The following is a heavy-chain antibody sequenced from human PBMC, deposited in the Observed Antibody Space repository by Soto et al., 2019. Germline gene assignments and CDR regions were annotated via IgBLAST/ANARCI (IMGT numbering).Heavy chain of an antibody. CDR2: IHHSGST. CDR3: ARQWFGQLHGLVDV. Sequence: SETLSLTCSVSGGSITSHYCSWFRQPPGKGLEWIGYIHHSGSTSYNPSLKSRVTMSVDTSKNQFSLKVNSVTAADTALYYCARQWFGQLHGLVDVWGPGTTVTVSS. V-gene: IGHV4-59*08. J-gene: IGHJ6*02. D-gene: IGHD3-10*01. CDR1: GGSITSHY.